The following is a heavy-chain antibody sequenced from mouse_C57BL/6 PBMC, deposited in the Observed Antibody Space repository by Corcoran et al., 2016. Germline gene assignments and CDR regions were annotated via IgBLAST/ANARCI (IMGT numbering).Heavy chain of an antibody. CDR3: ARRGDDGYFAMDY. J-gene: IGHJ4*01. CDR2: ISYDGSN. D-gene: IGHD2-3*01. V-gene: IGHV3-6*01. Sequence: DVQLQESGPGLVKPSQSLSLTCSVTGYSITSGYYWNWIRQFPGNKLEWMGYISYDGSNNYNPSLKNRISITRDTSKNQFFLKLNSVTTEDTATYYCARRGDDGYFAMDYWGQGTSVTVSS. CDR1: GYSITSGYY.